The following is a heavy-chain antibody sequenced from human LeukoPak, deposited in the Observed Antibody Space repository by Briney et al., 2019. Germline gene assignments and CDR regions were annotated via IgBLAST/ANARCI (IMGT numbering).Heavy chain of an antibody. V-gene: IGHV1-69*13. CDR1: GGTFSSYA. Sequence: SVKVSCKASGGTFSSYAISWVRQAPGQGLEWMGGIIPIFGTANYAQKFQGRVTITADESTSTAYMELSSLRSEDTAVYYCARGGITFGGVIPLGAFDIWGQGTMVTVSS. D-gene: IGHD3-16*02. CDR2: IIPIFGTA. J-gene: IGHJ3*02. CDR3: ARGGITFGGVIPLGAFDI.